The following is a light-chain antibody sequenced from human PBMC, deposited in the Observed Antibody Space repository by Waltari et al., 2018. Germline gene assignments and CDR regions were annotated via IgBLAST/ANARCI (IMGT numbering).Light chain of an antibody. CDR1: RGIYSY. J-gene: IGKJ4*01. V-gene: IGKV1-9*01. CDR3: QQLNSYPLT. CDR2: AAS. Sequence: DIQLTQSPSFLSASVGDRVTITCRARRGIYSYLAWDQQKPGQAPKLLIYAASTLQSGVPSRFSGSGSGTEFTLTISSLQPEDFATYYCQQLNSYPLTFGGGTKVEIK.